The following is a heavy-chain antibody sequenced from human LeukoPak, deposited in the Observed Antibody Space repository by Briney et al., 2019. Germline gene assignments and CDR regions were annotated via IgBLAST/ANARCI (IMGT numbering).Heavy chain of an antibody. CDR1: GFTFSSYA. CDR2: ISYDGSNK. CDR3: ARERLGSSPVDI. Sequence: PGGSLRLSCAASGFTFSSYAMHWVRQAPGKGLEWVAVISYDGSNKYYADSVKGRFTISRDNSKNTLYLQMNSLRAEDTAVYYCARERLGSSPVDIWGQGTMVTVSS. V-gene: IGHV3-30-3*01. J-gene: IGHJ3*02. D-gene: IGHD3-16*01.